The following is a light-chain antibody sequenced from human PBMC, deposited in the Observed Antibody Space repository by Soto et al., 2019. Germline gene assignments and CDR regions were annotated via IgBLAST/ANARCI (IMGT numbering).Light chain of an antibody. CDR3: AAWDDSLYVV. J-gene: IGLJ2*01. Sequence: QSVLTQPPSASGTPGQRVTISCCGSSSNIGSNTVNWYQQLPGTAPKLLIYSNNQRPSGVPDRFSGSKSGTSASLAISGLQSEDEADYYCAAWDDSLYVVFGGGTKLTVL. V-gene: IGLV1-44*01. CDR2: SNN. CDR1: SSNIGSNT.